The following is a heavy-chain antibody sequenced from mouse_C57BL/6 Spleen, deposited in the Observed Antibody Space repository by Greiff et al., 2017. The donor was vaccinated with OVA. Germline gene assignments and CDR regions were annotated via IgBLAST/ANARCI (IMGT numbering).Heavy chain of an antibody. CDR1: GFSFNTYA. V-gene: IGHV10-1*01. J-gene: IGHJ4*01. Sequence: EVMLVESGGGLVQPKGSLKLSCAASGFSFNTYAMNWVRQAPGKGLEWVARIRSKSNNYATYYADSVKDRFTISRDDSESMLYLQMNNLKTEDTAMYYCVRQSYHYYGSSYAYYAMDYWGQGTSVTVSS. CDR2: IRSKSNNYAT. D-gene: IGHD1-1*01. CDR3: VRQSYHYYGSSYAYYAMDY.